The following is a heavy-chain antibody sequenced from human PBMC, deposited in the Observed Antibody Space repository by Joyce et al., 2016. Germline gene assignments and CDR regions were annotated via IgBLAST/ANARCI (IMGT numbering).Heavy chain of an antibody. Sequence: QVTLKESGPTLVKPTQTLTLTCTFSGFSLSTSGVGVGWIRQPPGKALEWLALIYRDDDKRYSSSLKSRLTITKDTSKNQVVLTMTNMDPVDTATYYCAHAPATDRYYGMDVWGQGTTVTVSS. CDR1: GFSLSTSGVG. V-gene: IGHV2-5*02. D-gene: IGHD6-25*01. CDR3: AHAPATDRYYGMDV. CDR2: IYRDDDK. J-gene: IGHJ6*02.